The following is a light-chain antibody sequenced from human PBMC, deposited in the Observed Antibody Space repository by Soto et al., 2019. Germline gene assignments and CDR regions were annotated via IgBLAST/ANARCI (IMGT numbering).Light chain of an antibody. J-gene: IGKJ3*01. CDR3: QKCDYRPI. CDR2: DAS. Sequence: DIQMTQSPSSLSASVGDRVTITCQASHDITSYLNWYQHKPGKSPKLLIYDASILEAGVPSMFSGSGSGTHFTFTISSLQHEDVATYYCQKCDYRPIFGPGTTVDFK. V-gene: IGKV1-33*01. CDR1: HDITSY.